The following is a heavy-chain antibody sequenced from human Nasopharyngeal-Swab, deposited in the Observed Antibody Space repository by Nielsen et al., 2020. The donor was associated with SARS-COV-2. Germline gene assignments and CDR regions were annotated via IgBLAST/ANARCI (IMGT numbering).Heavy chain of an antibody. CDR3: AREISSWSYYYYYYVDV. Sequence: WIRQSPSRGLEWLGRTYYRSKWYNDYAVSVKSRITINPDTSKNQFSLQLNSVTPEDTAVYYCAREISSWSYYYYYYVDVWGKGTTVTVSS. D-gene: IGHD6-13*01. CDR2: TYYRSKWYN. V-gene: IGHV6-1*01. J-gene: IGHJ6*03.